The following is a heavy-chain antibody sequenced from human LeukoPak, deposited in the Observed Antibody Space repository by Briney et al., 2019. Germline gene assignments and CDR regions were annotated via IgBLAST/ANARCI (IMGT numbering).Heavy chain of an antibody. Sequence: GGSLRLSCAASGFTFSSYAMHWVRQAPGKGLEWVAVISYDGSNKYYADSVKGRFTISRDNPKNTLYLQMNSLRAEDTAVYYCARDSYYCSSTSCYLSLPDYWGQGTLVTVSS. CDR3: ARDSYYCSSTSCYLSLPDY. CDR2: ISYDGSNK. J-gene: IGHJ4*02. D-gene: IGHD2-2*01. V-gene: IGHV3-30-3*01. CDR1: GFTFSSYA.